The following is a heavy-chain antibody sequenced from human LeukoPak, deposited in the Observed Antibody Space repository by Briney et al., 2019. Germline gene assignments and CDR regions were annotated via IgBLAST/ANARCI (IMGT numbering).Heavy chain of an antibody. CDR1: GYIFTSYS. CDR3: AKDPCITASITCSFDY. CDR2: INTGNGDT. Sequence: ASVKVSCKASGYIFTSYSMYWVRQAPGQRLEWMGWINTGNGDTKYSQNFQGRVTITSDTSASTVYMDLSSLRSEDTAVYYCAKDPCITASITCSFDYWGQGTLVTVSS. V-gene: IGHV1-3*04. D-gene: IGHD6-13*01. J-gene: IGHJ4*02.